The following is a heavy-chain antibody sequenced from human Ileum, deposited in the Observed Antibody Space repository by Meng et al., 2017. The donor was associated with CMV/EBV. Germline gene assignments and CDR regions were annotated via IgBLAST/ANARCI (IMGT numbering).Heavy chain of an antibody. Sequence: VQLVQFGAEVKKPGASVKVSCKASGYTFTGYFLHWVRQAPGQGLEWMGWINPNSGGTNYAQKFQGRVTMSRDTSTSTAYMDLSNLRSDDTAMYYCARGDDFGSGRKRYFDLWGRGTLVTVSS. J-gene: IGHJ2*01. CDR3: ARGDDFGSGRKRYFDL. V-gene: IGHV1-2*02. CDR1: GYTFTGYF. D-gene: IGHD3-3*01. CDR2: INPNSGGT.